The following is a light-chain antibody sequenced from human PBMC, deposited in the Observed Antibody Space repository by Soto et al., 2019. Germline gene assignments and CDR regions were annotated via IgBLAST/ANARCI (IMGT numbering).Light chain of an antibody. CDR3: GSYASATLI. Sequence: QSVLTQPASVSGSPGQSITISCTGTSSDIGAYDYVSWFQQYSGKAPTLIIYEVRFRPSGVSSRFSGSKSGNTASLTISGLPTEDEADYYCGSYASATLIFCGGTKVTVL. V-gene: IGLV2-14*03. CDR2: EVR. J-gene: IGLJ2*01. CDR1: SSDIGAYDY.